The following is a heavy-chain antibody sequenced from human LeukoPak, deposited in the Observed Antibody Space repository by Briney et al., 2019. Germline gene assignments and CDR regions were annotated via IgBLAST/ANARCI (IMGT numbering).Heavy chain of an antibody. D-gene: IGHD6-13*01. CDR2: ISYDGSNK. V-gene: IGHV3-30*18. Sequence: PGRSLRLSCAASGFTFSSYGMHWVRQAPGKRLEWVAVISYDGSNKYYADSVKGRFTISRDNSKSTLYLQMNSLRGEDTAVYYCAKVKAHSSSWYWFDPWGQGTPVTVSS. CDR3: AKVKAHSSSWYWFDP. J-gene: IGHJ5*02. CDR1: GFTFSSYG.